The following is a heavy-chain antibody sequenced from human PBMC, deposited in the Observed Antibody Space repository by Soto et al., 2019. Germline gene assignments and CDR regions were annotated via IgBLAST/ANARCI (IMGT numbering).Heavy chain of an antibody. CDR2: ISSSSSYI. CDR3: ARDPRPSYYYDSSGYYDVY. J-gene: IGHJ4*02. D-gene: IGHD3-22*01. CDR1: GFTFSSYS. Sequence: GGSLRLSCAASGFTFSSYSMNWVRQAPGKGLEWVSSISSSSSYIYYADSVKGRFTISRDNAKNSLYLQMNSLRAEDTAVYYCARDPRPSYYYDSSGYYDVYWGQGTQVTVSS. V-gene: IGHV3-21*01.